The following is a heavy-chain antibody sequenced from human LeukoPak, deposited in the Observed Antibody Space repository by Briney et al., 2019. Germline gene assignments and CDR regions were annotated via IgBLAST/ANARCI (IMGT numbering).Heavy chain of an antibody. CDR1: GGSISIGSYY. J-gene: IGHJ6*02. D-gene: IGHD2-21*02. CDR3: ARGNCGGDCYNYYYYGMDV. V-gene: IGHV4-61*02. CDR2: IYTSGST. Sequence: SQTLSLTCTVSGGSISIGSYYWSWIRQPAGKGLEWIGRIYTSGSTNYNPSLKSRVTISVDTSKNQFSLKLSSVTAADTAVYYCARGNCGGDCYNYYYYGMDVWGQGTTVTVSS.